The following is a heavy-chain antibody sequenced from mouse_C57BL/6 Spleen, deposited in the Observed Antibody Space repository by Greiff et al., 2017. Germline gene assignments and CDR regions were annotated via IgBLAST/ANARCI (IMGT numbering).Heavy chain of an antibody. V-gene: IGHV1-15*01. CDR2: IDPETGGP. Sequence: QVQLKQSGAELVRPGASVTLSCKASGYTFTDYEMHWVKQTPVHGLEWIGAIDPETGGPAYNQKFKGKAILAADKSSSTAYMELRSLTSEDSAVYYCTVRGYDYACAYWGQGTLVTVSA. CDR1: GYTFTDYE. CDR3: TVRGYDYACAY. D-gene: IGHD2-4*01. J-gene: IGHJ3*01.